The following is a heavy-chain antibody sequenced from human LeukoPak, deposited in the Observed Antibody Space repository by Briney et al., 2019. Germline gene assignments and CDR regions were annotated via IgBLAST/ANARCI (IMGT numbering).Heavy chain of an antibody. CDR3: ARAVGGPNGHYYLDV. CDR1: GGSISSYY. Sequence: SETLSLTCTVSGGSISSYYLSWVRQPPGKGLEWIGYIYYSGSTNYNPSLKSRVTISVDTSKNQFSLQLSSVTAADTAVNYCARAVGGPNGHYYLDVWRKGTTVTVSS. CDR2: IYYSGST. J-gene: IGHJ6*03. D-gene: IGHD4/OR15-4a*01. V-gene: IGHV4-59*01.